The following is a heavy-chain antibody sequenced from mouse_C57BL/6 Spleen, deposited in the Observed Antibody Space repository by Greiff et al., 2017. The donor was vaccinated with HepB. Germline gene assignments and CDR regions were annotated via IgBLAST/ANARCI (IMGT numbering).Heavy chain of an antibody. Sequence: QVQLQQPGAELVRPGTSVKLSCKASGYTFTSYWMHWVKQRPGQGLEWIGVIDPSDSYTNYNQKFKGKATLTVDTSSSTAYMQLSSLTSEDSAVYYCASPGDGYSRTWFAYWGQGTLVTVSA. CDR1: GYTFTSYW. V-gene: IGHV1-59*01. CDR2: IDPSDSYT. D-gene: IGHD2-3*01. J-gene: IGHJ3*01. CDR3: ASPGDGYSRTWFAY.